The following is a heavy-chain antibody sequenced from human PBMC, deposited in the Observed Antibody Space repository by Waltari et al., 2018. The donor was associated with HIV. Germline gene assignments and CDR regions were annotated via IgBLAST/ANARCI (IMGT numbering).Heavy chain of an antibody. V-gene: IGHV3-33*06. CDR3: AKSRSWVETWDF. CDR1: EFTFKAYG. CDR2: VWHDGRQT. Sequence: QVYLVESGGGVVQPGGSLRLSCVGSEFTFKAYGMHWVRQAPGKGLEWVAVVWHDGRQTYYGDSVRGRFVVSRDNGKNTVFLQMNSLREEDTGRYYCAKSRSWVETWDFWGLGTLVIVSS. J-gene: IGHJ3*01. D-gene: IGHD1-1*01.